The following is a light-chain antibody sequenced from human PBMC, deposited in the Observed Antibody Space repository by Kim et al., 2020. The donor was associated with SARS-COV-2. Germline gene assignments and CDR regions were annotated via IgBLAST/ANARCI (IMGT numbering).Light chain of an antibody. Sequence: VSPGQTASIPCSGDKLGDKYVAWYQQRPGQSPLMVISQNPQRPSGIPERFSGTNSGNTATLTISETQAMDEGDYYCQAWDSTTGVVFGGGTQLTVL. J-gene: IGLJ3*02. CDR2: QNP. CDR1: KLGDKY. V-gene: IGLV3-1*01. CDR3: QAWDSTTGVV.